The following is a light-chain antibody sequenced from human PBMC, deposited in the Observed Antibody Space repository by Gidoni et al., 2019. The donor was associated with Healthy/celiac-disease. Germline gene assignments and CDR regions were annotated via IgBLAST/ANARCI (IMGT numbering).Light chain of an antibody. Sequence: EIMLTQSPGTLSLSPGARATLSCRASQCVSSSYLAWYQQKPGQAPRLLIYGASIRATGIPDRFSGSGSGTDFTLTISRLEPEDFAVYYCQQYGSSPPKYTFGQXTKLEIK. CDR3: QQYGSSPPKYT. CDR1: QCVSSSY. V-gene: IGKV3-20*01. J-gene: IGKJ2*01. CDR2: GAS.